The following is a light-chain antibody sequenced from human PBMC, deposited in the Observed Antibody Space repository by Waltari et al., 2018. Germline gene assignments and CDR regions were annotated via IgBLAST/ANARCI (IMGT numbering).Light chain of an antibody. V-gene: IGKV3-20*01. CDR2: RTS. CDR1: QSVATYF. Sequence: EIVLTQSPGTLSLSPGERATLSCRASQSVATYFLAWYQQKPGQAPRLLIYRTSFRATGIPDRFSGSGSGTDFTLTVSRLEPEDFAVYYCQQYGNSPLTFGGGTKVEIK. J-gene: IGKJ4*01. CDR3: QQYGNSPLT.